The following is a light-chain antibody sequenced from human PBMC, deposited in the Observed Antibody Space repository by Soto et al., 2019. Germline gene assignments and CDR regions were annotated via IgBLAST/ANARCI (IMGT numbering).Light chain of an antibody. CDR2: KAS. CDR1: QGISSW. Sequence: DIQMTQSPSTLSASVGDRVTITCRASQGISSWLAWYQQKPGKAPKLLIYKASTLKSGVPSRFSGSGSGTEFTLTISSLQPDDFATYYCQQYNSYSPWTFGQGTKVDI. V-gene: IGKV1-5*03. J-gene: IGKJ1*01. CDR3: QQYNSYSPWT.